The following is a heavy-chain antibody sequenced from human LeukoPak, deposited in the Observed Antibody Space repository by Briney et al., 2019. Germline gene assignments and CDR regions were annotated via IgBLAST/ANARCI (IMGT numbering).Heavy chain of an antibody. CDR2: ISSSSSTI. V-gene: IGHV3-48*01. J-gene: IGHJ4*02. D-gene: IGHD3-22*01. CDR1: GFTFSSYS. Sequence: GGSLRLSCAASGFTFSSYSMNWVRQAPGKGLEWVSYISSSSSTIYYADSVKGRFTISRDNAKNSLYLQMNSLRAEDTALYYCAKDTRAYYYDSSGPQNFDYWGQGTLVTVSS. CDR3: AKDTRAYYYDSSGPQNFDY.